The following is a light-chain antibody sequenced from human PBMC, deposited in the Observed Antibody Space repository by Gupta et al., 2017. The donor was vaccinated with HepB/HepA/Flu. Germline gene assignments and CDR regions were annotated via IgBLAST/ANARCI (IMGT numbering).Light chain of an antibody. CDR3: AAWDDSLSGRYV. J-gene: IGLJ1*01. CDR1: SPNIGSNY. V-gene: IGLV1-47*01. CDR2: RNN. Sequence: VTFYCSRRSPNIGSNYVYWYQQLPGTAPKLLIYRNNQRPSGVPDRFSGSKSGTSASLAISGLRSEDEADYYCAAWDDSLSGRYVFGTGTKVTVL.